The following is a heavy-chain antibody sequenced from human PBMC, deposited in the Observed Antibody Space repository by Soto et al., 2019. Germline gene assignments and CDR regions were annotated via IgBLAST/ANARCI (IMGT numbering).Heavy chain of an antibody. D-gene: IGHD2-2*01. J-gene: IGHJ2*01. V-gene: IGHV1-18*01. CDR3: ARRCSSTRCLAL. CDR2: ISGYNGNT. CDR1: GYTFTSYG. Sequence: QVQLVQSGAEVKKPGASVKVSCKASGYTFTSYGICWVRQAPGQGLEWMGWISGYNGNTNYAQNLQGRVTMTTDTSTSTVYRELRSLRSDDTAVYYCARRCSSTRCLALWGRGTLVIVSS.